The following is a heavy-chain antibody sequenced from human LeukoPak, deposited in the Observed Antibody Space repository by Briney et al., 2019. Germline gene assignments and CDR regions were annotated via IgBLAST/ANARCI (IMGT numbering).Heavy chain of an antibody. CDR3: AKDWRMGV. CDR2: IGGSGGDT. J-gene: IGHJ6*02. Sequence: GGSLRLSCVASGFTFSSSAMNWVRQAPGEGLQWVSAIGGSGGDTYYADSVKGRFTISRENSKTTVYLQMDNLRAEDMAVYYCAKDWRMGVWGQGTMVTVSS. CDR1: GFTFSSSA. V-gene: IGHV3-23*01.